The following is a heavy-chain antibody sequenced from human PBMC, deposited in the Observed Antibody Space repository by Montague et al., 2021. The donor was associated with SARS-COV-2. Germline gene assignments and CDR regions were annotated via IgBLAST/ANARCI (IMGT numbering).Heavy chain of an antibody. J-gene: IGHJ4*02. Sequence: SETLSLTCTVSGGSISSSSYYWGWIRQPPGKGLEWIGSIYYSGSTYYNPSLRSRVTMSVDASKNQFSLKVNSVTAADTAMYYCARGVVAAPPVVDYWGRGTLVTVSS. V-gene: IGHV4-39*07. D-gene: IGHD2-15*01. CDR2: IYYSGST. CDR3: ARGVVAAPPVVDY. CDR1: GGSISSSSYY.